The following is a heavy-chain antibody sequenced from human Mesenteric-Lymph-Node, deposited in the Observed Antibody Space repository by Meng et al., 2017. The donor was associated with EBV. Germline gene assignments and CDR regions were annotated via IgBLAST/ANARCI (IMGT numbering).Heavy chain of an antibody. Sequence: QWQRAESNSGRVKPSQTLSPTCAVSGSSGSSGGYSSRWIRQPPVKGLEWIGYIYHFGSPNYNPSLKSRVTISVDRSKNQFSLNLTSMTAADTAVYYCARRGIAEGFNFWGQGTLVTVSS. CDR3: ARRGIAEGFNF. CDR2: IYHFGSP. V-gene: IGHV4-30-2*01. J-gene: IGHJ4*02. CDR1: GSSGSSGGYS.